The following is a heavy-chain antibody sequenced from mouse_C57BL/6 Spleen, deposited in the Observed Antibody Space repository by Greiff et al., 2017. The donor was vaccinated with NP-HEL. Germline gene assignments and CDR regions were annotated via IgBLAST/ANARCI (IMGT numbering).Heavy chain of an antibody. CDR2: IWRGGST. D-gene: IGHD1-1*01. CDR3: AKSYGSSYLYFDV. Sequence: VQLQQSGPGLVQPSQSLSITCTVSGFSLTSYGVHWVRQSPGKGLEWLGVIWRGGSTDYNAAFMSRLSITKDNSKSQVFFKMNSLQADDTAIYYCAKSYGSSYLYFDVWGTGTTVTVSS. J-gene: IGHJ1*03. CDR1: GFSLTSYG. V-gene: IGHV2-5*01.